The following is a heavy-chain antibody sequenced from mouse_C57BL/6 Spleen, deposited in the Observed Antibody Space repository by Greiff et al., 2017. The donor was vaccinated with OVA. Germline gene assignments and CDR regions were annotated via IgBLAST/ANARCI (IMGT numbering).Heavy chain of an antibody. CDR2: IHPSDSDP. CDR3: AISYDDYDGAWFAY. V-gene: IGHV1-74*01. CDR1: GYTFTSYW. D-gene: IGHD2-4*01. Sequence: QVQLQQPGAELVKPGASVKVSCKASGYTFTSYWMHWVKQRPGQGLEWIGRIHPSDSDPNYNQKFKGKATLTVDKSSSTAYMQLSSLTSEDSAVYYCAISYDDYDGAWFAYWGKGTLVTVSA. J-gene: IGHJ3*01.